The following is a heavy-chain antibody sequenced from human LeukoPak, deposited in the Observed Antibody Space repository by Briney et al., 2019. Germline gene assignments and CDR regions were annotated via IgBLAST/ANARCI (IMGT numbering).Heavy chain of an antibody. CDR2: ISPYNGNT. V-gene: IGHV1-18*01. CDR3: ARDRGTMVAGGGDYDY. J-gene: IGHJ4*02. Sequence: ASVKVSCKASGYTFIMYGISWVRQAPGQGLEWMGWISPYNGNTNYAQKLQGRVTMDTDTSTSTAYMELKSLRSDDTAVYYCARDRGTMVAGGGDYDYWGQGTLVTVSP. D-gene: IGHD6-19*01. CDR1: GYTFIMYG.